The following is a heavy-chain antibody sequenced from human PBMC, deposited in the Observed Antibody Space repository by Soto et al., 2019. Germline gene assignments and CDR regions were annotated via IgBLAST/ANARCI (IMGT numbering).Heavy chain of an antibody. CDR2: IYSGGST. D-gene: IGHD6-13*01. V-gene: IGHV3-66*01. CDR3: ARDEGSSSWYYFYGMDV. Sequence: GGSLRLSCAASGFTVSSNYMSWVRQAPGKGLEWVSVIYSGGSTDYADSVKGRVTISRDNSKNTLYLQMNSLRAEDTAVYYCARDEGSSSWYYFYGMDVWGQGTTVTVSS. CDR1: GFTVSSNY. J-gene: IGHJ6*02.